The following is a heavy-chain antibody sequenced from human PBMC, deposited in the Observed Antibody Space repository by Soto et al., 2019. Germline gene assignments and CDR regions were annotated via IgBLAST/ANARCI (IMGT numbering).Heavy chain of an antibody. CDR3: AMAYSCYAWRSPGGPYYHGTDV. V-gene: IGHV1-69*13. D-gene: IGHD5-12*01. CDR2: IIPIFGTA. Sequence: SVKVSCKASGGTFSSYAISWVRQAPVQGLEWMGWIIPIFGTANYAQKFQGRVTITADESTSTAYMELSSVRSEDTAVYYCAMAYSCYAWRSPGGPYYHGTDVWG. J-gene: IGHJ6*02. CDR1: GGTFSSYA.